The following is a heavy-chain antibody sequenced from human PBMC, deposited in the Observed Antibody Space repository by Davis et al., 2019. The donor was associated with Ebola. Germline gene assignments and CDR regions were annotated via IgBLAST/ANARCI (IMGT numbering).Heavy chain of an antibody. CDR3: ARHDYDYVWGSYPPNWFDP. Sequence: SETLSLTCTVSGGSISSSSYYWGWIRQPPGKGLEWIGSIYYSGSTYYNPSLKSRVTISVDTSKNQFSLKLSSVTAADTAVYYCARHDYDYVWGSYPPNWFDPWGQGTLVTVSS. CDR2: IYYSGST. D-gene: IGHD3-16*02. CDR1: GGSISSSSYY. V-gene: IGHV4-39*01. J-gene: IGHJ5*02.